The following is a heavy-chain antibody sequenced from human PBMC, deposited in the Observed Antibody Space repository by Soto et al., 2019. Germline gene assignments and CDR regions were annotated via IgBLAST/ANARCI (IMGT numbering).Heavy chain of an antibody. V-gene: IGHV4-59*01. D-gene: IGHD3-3*01. CDR2: IYYSGST. CDR3: ARGVAYYDFWSGYYHPHDCYYGMDV. CDR1: GGSISSYY. J-gene: IGHJ6*02. Sequence: SETLSLTCTVSGGSISSYYWSWIRQPPGKGLEWIGYIYYSGSTNYNPSLKSRVTISVDTSKNQFSLKLSSVTAADTAVYYCARGVAYYDFWSGYYHPHDCYYGMDVGGQGTSVTAP.